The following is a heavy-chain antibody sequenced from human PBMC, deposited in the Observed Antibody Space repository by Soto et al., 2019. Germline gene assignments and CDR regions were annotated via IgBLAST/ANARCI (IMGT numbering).Heavy chain of an antibody. V-gene: IGHV4-30-4*01. Sequence: PSETLSLTCTVSGGSISSGDYYWSWIRQPPGKGLEWIGYIYYSGSTYYNPSLKSRVTISVDTSKNQFSLKLSSVTAADTAVYYCGRYYDSSGSFDYWGQGTLVTVSS. D-gene: IGHD3-22*01. J-gene: IGHJ4*02. CDR2: IYYSGST. CDR3: GRYYDSSGSFDY. CDR1: GGSISSGDYY.